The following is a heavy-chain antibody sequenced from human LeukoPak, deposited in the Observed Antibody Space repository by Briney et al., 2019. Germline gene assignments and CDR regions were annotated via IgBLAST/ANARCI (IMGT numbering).Heavy chain of an antibody. Sequence: SETLSLTCAVYGGSFSGYYWSWIRQPPGKGLEWIGEINHSGSTNYNPSLKSRVTISVDTSKNQFSLKLSSVTAADTAVYYCARGDYYDSSGSIRLGVDYWGQGTLVTVSS. CDR2: INHSGST. V-gene: IGHV4-34*01. D-gene: IGHD3-22*01. CDR1: GGSFSGYY. J-gene: IGHJ4*02. CDR3: ARGDYYDSSGSIRLGVDY.